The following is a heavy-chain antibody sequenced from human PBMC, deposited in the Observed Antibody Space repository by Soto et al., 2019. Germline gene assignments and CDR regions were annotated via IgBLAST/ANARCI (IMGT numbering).Heavy chain of an antibody. V-gene: IGHV1-8*01. CDR2: MNPNSGNT. CDR1: GYTFTSYD. CDR3: ARGPTYYDFWSGYTVDY. J-gene: IGHJ4*02. D-gene: IGHD3-3*01. Sequence: ASVKVSCKASGYTFTSYDINWVRQATGQGLEWMGWMNPNSGNTGYAQKFQGRVTMTRNTSISTAYMELSSLRSEDTAVYYCARGPTYYDFWSGYTVDYWGQGTLVTVS.